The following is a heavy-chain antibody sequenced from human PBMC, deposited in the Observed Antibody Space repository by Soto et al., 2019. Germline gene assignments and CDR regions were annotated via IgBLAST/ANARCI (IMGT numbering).Heavy chain of an antibody. CDR3: AREGYYYDSSGYYFSDY. J-gene: IGHJ4*02. CDR2: ISAYNGNT. V-gene: IGHV1-18*01. D-gene: IGHD3-22*01. Sequence: GASVKVSCKASGYTFTSYGISWVRQAPGQGLEWMGWISAYNGNTNYAQKLQGRVTMTTDTSTSTAYMELRSLRSDDTAVYYCAREGYYYDSSGYYFSDYWGQGTLVTVSS. CDR1: GYTFTSYG.